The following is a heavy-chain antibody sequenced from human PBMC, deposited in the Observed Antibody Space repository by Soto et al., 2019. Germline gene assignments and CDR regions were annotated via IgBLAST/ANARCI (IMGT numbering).Heavy chain of an antibody. CDR1: GYTFTSYY. CDR3: ASMNSGSYYSHYYYGMDV. J-gene: IGHJ6*02. V-gene: IGHV1-46*01. Sequence: GASVKVSCKASGYTFTSYYMHWVRQAPGQGLEWMGIINPSGGSTSYAQKFQGRVTMTRDTSTSTVYMELSSLRSEDTAVYYCASMNSGSYYSHYYYGMDVWGQGTTVTVSS. D-gene: IGHD1-26*01. CDR2: INPSGGST.